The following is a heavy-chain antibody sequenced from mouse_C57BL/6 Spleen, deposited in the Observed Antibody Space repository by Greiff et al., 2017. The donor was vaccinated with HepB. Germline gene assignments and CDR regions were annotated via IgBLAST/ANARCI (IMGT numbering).Heavy chain of an antibody. CDR2: IHPNSGST. CDR1: GYTFTSYW. J-gene: IGHJ4*01. CDR3: AESSPYYYAMDY. Sequence: VQLQQPGAELVKPGASVKLSCKASGYTFTSYWMHWVKQRPGQGLEWIGMIHPNSGSTNYNEKFKSKATLTVDKSSSTAYMQLSSLTSEDSAVYYCAESSPYYYAMDYWGQGTSVTVSS. D-gene: IGHD1-1*01. V-gene: IGHV1-64*01.